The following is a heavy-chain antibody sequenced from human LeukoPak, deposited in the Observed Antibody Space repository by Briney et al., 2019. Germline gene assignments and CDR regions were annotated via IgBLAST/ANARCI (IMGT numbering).Heavy chain of an antibody. V-gene: IGHV3-30-3*01. CDR3: ARDLVYCSGGSCYQYFDY. D-gene: IGHD2-15*01. CDR1: GFTFSSYA. J-gene: IGHJ4*02. CDR2: ISYDGSNK. Sequence: GGSLRLSCAASGFTFSSYAMHWVRQAPGKGLEWVAVISYDGSNKYYADSVKGRFTISRDNSKNTLYLQMNSLRAEDTAVYYCARDLVYCSGGSCYQYFDYWGQGALVTVSS.